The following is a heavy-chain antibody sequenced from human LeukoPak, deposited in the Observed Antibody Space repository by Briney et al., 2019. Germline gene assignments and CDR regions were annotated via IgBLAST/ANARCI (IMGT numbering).Heavy chain of an antibody. J-gene: IGHJ6*03. CDR3: AREPYYGDYGYSYYYMDV. CDR2: IKEDGSER. V-gene: IGHV3-7*01. CDR1: GFNFDDYG. D-gene: IGHD4-17*01. Sequence: QPGGSLRLSCAASGFNFDDYGMSWVRQAPGKGLEWVANIKEDGSERYYVYSVKGRFTISRDNAKNSLYLQMNSLRAEDTAVYYCAREPYYGDYGYSYYYMDVWGKGTTVTISS.